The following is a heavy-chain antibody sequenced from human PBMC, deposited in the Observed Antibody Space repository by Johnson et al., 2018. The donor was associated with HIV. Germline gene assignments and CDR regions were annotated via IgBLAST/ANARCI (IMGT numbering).Heavy chain of an antibody. CDR3: AKDSERITIFGVVIEFNTNDSFDI. CDR1: GFTFSSYA. Sequence: MHLVESGGGLVQPGGSLRLSCAASGFTFSSYAMSWVRQAPGKGLEWVSAISGSGGSTYYADSVKGRFTISRDNSKNTLYLQMNSLRAEDTAVYYCAKDSERITIFGVVIEFNTNDSFDIWGQGTMVTVSS. CDR2: ISGSGGST. V-gene: IGHV3-23*04. D-gene: IGHD3-3*01. J-gene: IGHJ3*02.